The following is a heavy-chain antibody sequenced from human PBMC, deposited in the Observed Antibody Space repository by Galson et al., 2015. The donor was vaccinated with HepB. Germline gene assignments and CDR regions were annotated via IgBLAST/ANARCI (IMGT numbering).Heavy chain of an antibody. CDR2: ISYDGSNK. CDR3: ARDRYYYDSSGYGDRFDY. J-gene: IGHJ4*02. D-gene: IGHD3-22*01. V-gene: IGHV3-30*19. Sequence: SSYGMHWVRQAPGKGLEWVAVISYDGSNKYYADSVKGRFTISRDNSKNTLYLQMNSLRAEDTAVYYCARDRYYYDSSGYGDRFDYWGQGTLVTVSS. CDR1: SSYG.